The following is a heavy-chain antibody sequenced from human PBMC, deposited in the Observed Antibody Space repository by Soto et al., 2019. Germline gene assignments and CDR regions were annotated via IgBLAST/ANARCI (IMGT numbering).Heavy chain of an antibody. CDR3: AIGNRPGSSWDNWFDP. Sequence: QVQLVQSGSELKKPGASVKVSCKASGYTFTSYAMNWVRQAPGQGLEWMGWINTNTGNPTYAQGFTGRFVFSLDTSVSTAYVQICSLKAEDTAVYYCAIGNRPGSSWDNWFDPWGEGTLVTVSS. J-gene: IGHJ5*02. CDR1: GYTFTSYA. V-gene: IGHV7-4-1*01. D-gene: IGHD6-13*01. CDR2: INTNTGNP.